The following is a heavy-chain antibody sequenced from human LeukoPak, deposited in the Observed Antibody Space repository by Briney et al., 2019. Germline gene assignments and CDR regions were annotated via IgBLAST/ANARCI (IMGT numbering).Heavy chain of an antibody. J-gene: IGHJ4*02. Sequence: PGGSLRLSCAAPGLIFNTNDTNWVRKAPGKGLEGVANIKQEGSEKYYVDSLKGRFTISTDNAKNPPYLRMDSLRAEDTDVYYCARGKQWMSNWGKGTLVTVSS. CDR2: IKQEGSEK. CDR1: GLIFNTND. V-gene: IGHV3-7*01. CDR3: ARGKQWMSN. D-gene: IGHD6-19*01.